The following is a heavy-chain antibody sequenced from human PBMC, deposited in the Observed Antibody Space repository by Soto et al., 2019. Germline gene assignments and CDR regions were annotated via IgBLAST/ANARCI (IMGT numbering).Heavy chain of an antibody. Sequence: GGSLRRSCAASGFSLSSYVMSWVRQDTGKGLEWVSSITGSGGGTYYADSLKGLFTISRENSKDKKYLQKDRLRSEDTVMYFCGKANLQVEPGLSRRYPFRKTSGTTKLYNYGPDFWDKETTIILSS. J-gene: IGHJ6*04. CDR2: ITGSGGGT. CDR1: GFSLSSYV. D-gene: IGHD6-25*01. CDR3: GKANLQVEPGLSRRYPFRKTSGTTKLYNYGPDF. V-gene: IGHV3-23*01.